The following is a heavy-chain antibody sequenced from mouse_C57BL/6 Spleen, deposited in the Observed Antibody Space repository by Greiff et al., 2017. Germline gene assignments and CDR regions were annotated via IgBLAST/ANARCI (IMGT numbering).Heavy chain of an antibody. CDR2: IDPNSGGT. D-gene: IGHD4-1*01. CDR1: GYTFTSYW. J-gene: IGHJ2*01. Sequence: QVQLQQPGAELVKPGASVKLSCKASGYTFTSYWMHWVKQRPGRGLEWIGRIDPNSGGTKYNEKFKSKATLTVDKPSSTAYMQLSILTSEDSAVYYCAREGVTGISFFDYLGQGTTLTVSS. V-gene: IGHV1-72*01. CDR3: AREGVTGISFFDY.